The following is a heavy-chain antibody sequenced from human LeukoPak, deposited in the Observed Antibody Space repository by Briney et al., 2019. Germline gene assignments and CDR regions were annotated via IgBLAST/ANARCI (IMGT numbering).Heavy chain of an antibody. V-gene: IGHV3-33*03. J-gene: IGHJ4*02. D-gene: IGHD3-10*01. CDR1: GFTFSHFA. CDR2: IWYDGTHG. Sequence: GGSLRLSCAASGFTFSHFAMHWVRQTPGTGLQWVASIWYDGTHGNYVDSVKGRFTISRDNAKNSLYLQMNSLRAEDTAVYYCAAGGPSMVRGVRIDYWGQGTLVTVSS. CDR3: AAGGPSMVRGVRIDY.